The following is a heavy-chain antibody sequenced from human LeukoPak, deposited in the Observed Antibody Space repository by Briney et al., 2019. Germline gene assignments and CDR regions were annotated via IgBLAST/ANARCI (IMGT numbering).Heavy chain of an antibody. CDR2: ISGSGGST. D-gene: IGHD3-10*01. CDR3: AKDQSLYGSGSSPTFDY. Sequence: GGSLRLSCAASGFTFSSYAMSWVRQAPGKGLEWVSAISGSGGSTYYADSVKGRFTISRDNSKNTPYLQMNSLRAEDTAVYYCAKDQSLYGSGSSPTFDYWGQGTLVTVSS. J-gene: IGHJ4*02. CDR1: GFTFSSYA. V-gene: IGHV3-23*01.